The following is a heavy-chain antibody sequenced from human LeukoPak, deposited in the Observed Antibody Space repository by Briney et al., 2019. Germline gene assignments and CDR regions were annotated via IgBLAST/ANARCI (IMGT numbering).Heavy chain of an antibody. Sequence: ASVKVSCKVSGYTLTELSMHWVRQAPGQGLEWMGWISAYNGNTNYAQKLQGRVTMTTDTSTSTAYMELRSLRSDDTAVYYCARSPKAVAAPVDYWGQGTLVTVSS. D-gene: IGHD6-19*01. V-gene: IGHV1-18*01. CDR2: ISAYNGNT. CDR1: GYTLTELS. J-gene: IGHJ4*02. CDR3: ARSPKAVAAPVDY.